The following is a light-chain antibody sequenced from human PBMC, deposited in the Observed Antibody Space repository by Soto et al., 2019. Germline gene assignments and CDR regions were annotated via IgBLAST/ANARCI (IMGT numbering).Light chain of an antibody. Sequence: QSALTQPRSVSGSPGQSVTISCTGISSDVGGYNSVSWYQQHPGKAPKLMIDDVRKRPSGVPDRFSGSRSGNTASLTISGLQAEDEADYYCCSDAGSYTLIFGGGTKVTVL. J-gene: IGLJ2*01. CDR3: CSDAGSYTLI. V-gene: IGLV2-11*01. CDR2: DVR. CDR1: SSDVGGYNS.